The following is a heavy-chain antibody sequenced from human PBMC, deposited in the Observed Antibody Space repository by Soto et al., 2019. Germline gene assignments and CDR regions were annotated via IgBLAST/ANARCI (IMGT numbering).Heavy chain of an antibody. V-gene: IGHV1-46*03. CDR1: GYTFTNYY. CDR3: TRDYAIDV. Sequence: QVQLVQSGAEVKKPGASVKVSCKASGYTFTNYYMHWVRQAPGQGLEWMGIIYPGAGGTSYAQKFQGRVTMTRDTATNTVYMELSSLRSDDTAVYFCTRDYAIDVWGQGTTVTVSS. J-gene: IGHJ6*02. CDR2: IYPGAGGT.